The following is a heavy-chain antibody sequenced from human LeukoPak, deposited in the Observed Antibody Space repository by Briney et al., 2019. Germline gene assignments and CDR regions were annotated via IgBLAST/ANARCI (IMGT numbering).Heavy chain of an antibody. V-gene: IGHV3-21*01. CDR1: GFAFSSYS. CDR2: ISSSSSYI. CDR3: ARGWSYCSSTSCPFDY. J-gene: IGHJ4*02. Sequence: GGSLRLSCAASGFAFSSYSMNWVRQAPGKGLEWVSSISSSSSYIYYADSVKGRFTISRDNAKNSLYLQMNSLRAEDTAVYYCARGWSYCSSTSCPFDYWGQGTLVTVSS. D-gene: IGHD2-2*01.